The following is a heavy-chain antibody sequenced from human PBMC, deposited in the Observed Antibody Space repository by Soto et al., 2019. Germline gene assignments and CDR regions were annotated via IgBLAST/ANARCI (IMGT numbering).Heavy chain of an antibody. D-gene: IGHD1-26*01. CDR2: MAYDGNRE. J-gene: IGHJ4*02. CDR3: ARVGGSFYCSWDS. V-gene: IGHV3-30-3*01. Sequence: QVQLVESGGGVVQPGRSLRLSCAASGFTFSMYVMHWVRQAPGKGLEWVAVMAYDGNREYYGDSVKGRFFVSRDNSKNTHYLQMNSLRPEDKAVSYCARVGGSFYCSWDSWGQGAMVTVSS. CDR1: GFTFSMYV.